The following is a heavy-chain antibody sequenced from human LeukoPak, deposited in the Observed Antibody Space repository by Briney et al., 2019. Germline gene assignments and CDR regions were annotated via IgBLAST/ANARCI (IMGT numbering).Heavy chain of an antibody. CDR1: GGSLSSYY. CDR3: ANGTNWFDP. Sequence: SETLSLTCTVSGGSLSSYYWSWIRQPAGKGLEWIGRIYTTGSTNYNPSLNSRVSISVDTSKNQFSLKLSSVTAADTAVYYCANGTNWFDPWGQGTLVTVSS. J-gene: IGHJ5*02. D-gene: IGHD1-14*01. V-gene: IGHV4-4*07. CDR2: IYTTGST.